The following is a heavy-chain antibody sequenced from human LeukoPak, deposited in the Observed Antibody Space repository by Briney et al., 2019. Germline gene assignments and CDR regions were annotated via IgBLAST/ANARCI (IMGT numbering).Heavy chain of an antibody. CDR3: ARNVVPAAAFDY. CDR2: INPSGGST. CDR1: GYSFTSYY. V-gene: IGHV1-46*01. Sequence: ASVKVSCKASGYSFTSYYMHWVRQAPGQGLEWMGIINPSGGSTSYAQKFQGRVTMTRDMSTSTVYMELSSLRSEDTAVYYCARNVVPAAAFDYWGQGTLVTVSS. J-gene: IGHJ4*02. D-gene: IGHD2-2*01.